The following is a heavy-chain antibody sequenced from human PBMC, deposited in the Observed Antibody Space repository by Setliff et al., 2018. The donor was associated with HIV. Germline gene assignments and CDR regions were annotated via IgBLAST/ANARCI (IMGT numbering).Heavy chain of an antibody. CDR1: GYTFTSYY. D-gene: IGHD4-17*01. J-gene: IGHJ5*02. Sequence: ASVKVSCKASGYTFTSYYIHWVRQAPGQGLEWMGRINPSGGSTSYAPQFQGRVTITADKSTSTVYMDLSNLRSDDTATYYCAPDFGDNWFDPWGQGTLVTVSS. CDR3: APDFGDNWFDP. CDR2: INPSGGST. V-gene: IGHV1-46*01.